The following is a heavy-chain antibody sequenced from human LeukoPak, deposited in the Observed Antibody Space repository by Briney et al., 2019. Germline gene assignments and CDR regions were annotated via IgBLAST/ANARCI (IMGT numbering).Heavy chain of an antibody. D-gene: IGHD4-17*01. CDR1: GFSLSSSGAG. CDR3: AHSGTVTSPHDAFDV. Sequence: SGPTLVHPTPTLTLTFTFSGFSLSSSGAGVGWIRQPPVKALEWLALIYWDDDKRYSPSLKSRLTITKDTSNNQVVLTLTNMDPVDTGTYYCAHSGTVTSPHDAFDVWGQGTMVTVSS. V-gene: IGHV2-5*02. CDR2: IYWDDDK. J-gene: IGHJ3*01.